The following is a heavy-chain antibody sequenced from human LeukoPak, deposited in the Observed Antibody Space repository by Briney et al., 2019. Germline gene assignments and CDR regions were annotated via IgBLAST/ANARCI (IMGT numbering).Heavy chain of an antibody. CDR1: GFTFSSYA. Sequence: GGSLRLSCAASGFTFSSYAMKWVRQAPGKGLEWVSTISGSGASTYYADSVKGRFTISRDNSQNTVYLQMNSLRAGDAAVYYCAKAPVTTCSGAYCYPFDYWSQGTLVTVSS. CDR2: ISGSGAST. J-gene: IGHJ4*02. CDR3: AKAPVTTCSGAYCYPFDY. D-gene: IGHD2-15*01. V-gene: IGHV3-23*01.